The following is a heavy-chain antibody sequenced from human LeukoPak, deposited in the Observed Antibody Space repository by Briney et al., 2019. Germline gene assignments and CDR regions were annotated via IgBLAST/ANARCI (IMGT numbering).Heavy chain of an antibody. J-gene: IGHJ5*02. CDR3: AREDVDIVATINWFDP. CDR1: GGSISSSSYY. D-gene: IGHD5-12*01. CDR2: IYYSGST. V-gene: IGHV4-39*07. Sequence: KSSETLSLTCTVSGGSISSSSYYWGWIRQPPGKGLEWIGSIYYSGSTYYNPSLKSRVTISVDTSKNQFSLKLSSVTAADTAVYYCAREDVDIVATINWFDPWGQGTLVTVSS.